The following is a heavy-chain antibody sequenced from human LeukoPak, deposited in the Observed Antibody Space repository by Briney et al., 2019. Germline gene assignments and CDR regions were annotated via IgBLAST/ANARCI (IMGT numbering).Heavy chain of an antibody. J-gene: IGHJ3*02. Sequence: PSETLSLTCIVSGGSISSYYWSWIRQPPGKGLERIGYIYYSGSTNYNPSLKSRVTISVDTSMNQFSLKLSSVTAADTAVYYCARVIAVAGAFNAFDIWGPGTMATVSS. V-gene: IGHV4-59*01. CDR2: IYYSGST. CDR3: ARVIAVAGAFNAFDI. CDR1: GGSISSYY. D-gene: IGHD6-19*01.